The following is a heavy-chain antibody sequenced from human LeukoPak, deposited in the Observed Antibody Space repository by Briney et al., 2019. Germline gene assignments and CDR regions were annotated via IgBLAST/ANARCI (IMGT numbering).Heavy chain of an antibody. CDR3: ASIRSGSYHY. Sequence: GASVKVSCKASGYTLTDYYMHWVRQAPGQGLEWMGWINPNSGGTNYAQKFQGRVTMTRDTSISTAYMELSRLRSDDTAVYYCASIRSGSYHYWGQGTLVTVSS. CDR2: INPNSGGT. J-gene: IGHJ4*02. CDR1: GYTLTDYY. V-gene: IGHV1-2*02. D-gene: IGHD1-26*01.